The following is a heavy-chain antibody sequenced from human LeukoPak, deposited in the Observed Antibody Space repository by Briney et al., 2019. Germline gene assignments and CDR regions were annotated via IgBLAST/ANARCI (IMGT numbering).Heavy chain of an antibody. V-gene: IGHV4-34*01. CDR2: ISHRGTS. J-gene: IGHJ3*02. CDR1: GGSFSGYY. Sequence: ASETLSLTCAVYGGSFSGYYWSWIRQPPGKGLEWIAEISHRGTSTYNPSLQSRVTVSVDASKNHFSLRVNSVIAADTAIYYCARKRRRGYYLNSAFDMWGQGTMVTVSS. D-gene: IGHD3-3*01. CDR3: ARKRRRGYYLNSAFDM.